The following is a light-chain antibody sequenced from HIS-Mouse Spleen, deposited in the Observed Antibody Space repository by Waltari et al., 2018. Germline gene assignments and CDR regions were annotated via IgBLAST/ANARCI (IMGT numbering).Light chain of an antibody. V-gene: IGLV2-23*01. CDR2: EGS. Sequence: QSALTQPASVSGSPGQSITISCTGPSSDVGRYNLVSWYQQPPGKAPKRMIYEGSKRPSGVSNRFSGSKSGNTASLTISGLQAEDEADYYCCSYAGSSTWVFGGGTKLTVL. CDR3: CSYAGSSTWV. J-gene: IGLJ3*02. CDR1: SSDVGRYNL.